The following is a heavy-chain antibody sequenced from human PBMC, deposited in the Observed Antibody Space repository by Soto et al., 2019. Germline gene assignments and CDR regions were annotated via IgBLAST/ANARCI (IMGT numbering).Heavy chain of an antibody. V-gene: IGHV1-2*02. D-gene: IGHD3-22*01. CDR2: INPNSGGT. CDR1: GYTFTDYY. Sequence: GASVKVSCKASGYTFTDYYMHWVRQAPGQGLEWMGWINPNSGGTNYAQKFQGRVTMTRDTSISTAYMELSRLRSDDTAVYYCASNYYDSSGYYYVFYYYYGMDVWGQGTTVTVSS. CDR3: ASNYYDSSGYYYVFYYYYGMDV. J-gene: IGHJ6*02.